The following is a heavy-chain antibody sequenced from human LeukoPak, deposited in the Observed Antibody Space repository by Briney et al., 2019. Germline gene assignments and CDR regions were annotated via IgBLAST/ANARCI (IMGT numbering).Heavy chain of an antibody. V-gene: IGHV3-21*04. D-gene: IGHD3-22*01. Sequence: GGSLRLSCAASGFTFSSYSMNWVRQAPGKGLEWVSSISSSSSYIYYADSVKGRFTISRDNAKNSLFLQMNSLKTGDTAFYYCAKGARSSSGYTTDWGQGILVTVSS. CDR1: GFTFSSYS. J-gene: IGHJ4*02. CDR2: ISSSSSYI. CDR3: AKGARSSSGYTTD.